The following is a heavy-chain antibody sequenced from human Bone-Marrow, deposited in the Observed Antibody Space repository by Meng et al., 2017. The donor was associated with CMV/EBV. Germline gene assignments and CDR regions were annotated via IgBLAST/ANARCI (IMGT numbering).Heavy chain of an antibody. CDR3: AREGSFHSTDAFDI. CDR1: GFTSSSYE. CDR2: ISSSGSTI. V-gene: IGHV3-48*03. D-gene: IGHD2-15*01. J-gene: IGHJ3*02. Sequence: GESMKICCAAAGFTSSSYEMNWVRQAPGKGLEWVSCISSSGSTIYYADSVKGRFTISRDNTKNSLYLQMNSLRAEDTAVYYCAREGSFHSTDAFDIWGQGTMVTVSS.